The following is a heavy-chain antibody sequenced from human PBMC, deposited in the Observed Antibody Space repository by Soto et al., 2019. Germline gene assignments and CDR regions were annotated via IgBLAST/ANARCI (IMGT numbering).Heavy chain of an antibody. CDR2: INPSGGST. CDR3: VKEWTPRRAFDF. CDR1: RFMFRSYA. J-gene: IGHJ4*02. D-gene: IGHD5-12*01. V-gene: IGHV3-23*01. Sequence: GGYLRLSCAASRFMFRSYAMSWVRQAPGKGLEWVSSINPSGGSTFYADSVKGRFTISRDNSKNTLYLQMNRLRAEDTAKYYCVKEWTPRRAFDFWGQGTLVTVSS.